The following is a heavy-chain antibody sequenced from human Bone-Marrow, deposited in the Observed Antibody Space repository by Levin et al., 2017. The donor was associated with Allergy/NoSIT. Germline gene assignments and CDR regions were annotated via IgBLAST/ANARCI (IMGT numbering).Heavy chain of an antibody. Sequence: LSLTCAASGFTFSTYSMNWVRQAPGKGLEWVSFISSTSSSIFYADSVKGRFTISRDNAKNSLYLQVNSLRDEDTAVYFCTRGGSTRGDYWGQGTLVTVSS. CDR3: TRGGSTRGDY. D-gene: IGHD3-10*01. V-gene: IGHV3-48*02. J-gene: IGHJ4*02. CDR2: ISSTSSSI. CDR1: GFTFSTYS.